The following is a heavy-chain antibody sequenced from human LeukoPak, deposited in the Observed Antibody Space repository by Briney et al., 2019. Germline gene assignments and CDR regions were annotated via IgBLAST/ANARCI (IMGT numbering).Heavy chain of an antibody. J-gene: IGHJ4*02. CDR2: ISTNGGST. Sequence: GGSLRLSCAASGFPFSSYAMSWVRQAPGKGLEWVSGISTNGGSTSYADSVKGRFTISRDNPRNTLCMEMNSLRAEDTAVYYCSVMHRYYDGSGYWVQWGQGTLVTVSS. D-gene: IGHD3-22*01. V-gene: IGHV3-23*01. CDR1: GFPFSSYA. CDR3: SVMHRYYDGSGYWVQ.